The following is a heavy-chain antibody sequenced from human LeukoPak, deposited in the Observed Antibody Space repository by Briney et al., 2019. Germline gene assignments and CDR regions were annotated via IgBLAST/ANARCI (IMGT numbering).Heavy chain of an antibody. CDR1: GFTFSSYA. D-gene: IGHD2-2*01. CDR3: ARGRYCSSTSCPTRFDY. CDR2: ISYDGSNK. V-gene: IGHV3-30-3*01. J-gene: IGHJ4*02. Sequence: PGGSLRLSCAASGFTFSSYAMHWVRQAPGKGLEWVAVISYDGSNKYYADSVKGRFTISRDNSKNTLYLQMNSLRAEDTAVYYCARGRYCSSTSCPTRFDYWGQGTLVTVSS.